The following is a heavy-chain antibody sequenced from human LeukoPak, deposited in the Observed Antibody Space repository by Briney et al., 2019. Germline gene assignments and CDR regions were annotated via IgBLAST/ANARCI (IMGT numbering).Heavy chain of an antibody. CDR2: INHSGST. CDR3: AKRGLNSSNNYFDY. J-gene: IGHJ4*02. V-gene: IGHV4-34*01. Sequence: SETLSLTCAVYGGSFSGYYWSWIRQPPGKGLEWIGEINHSGSTNYNPSLKSRVTISVDTSKNQFSLKLSSVTAADTAVYYCAKRGLNSSNNYFDYWGQGTLVTVSS. CDR1: GGSFSGYY. D-gene: IGHD2-2*01.